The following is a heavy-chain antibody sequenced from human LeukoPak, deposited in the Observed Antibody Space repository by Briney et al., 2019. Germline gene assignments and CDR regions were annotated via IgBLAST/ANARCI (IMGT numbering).Heavy chain of an antibody. J-gene: IGHJ4*02. V-gene: IGHV4-59*01. CDR3: ARSNSLAARPSPPRY. D-gene: IGHD6-6*01. Sequence: SETLSLTCTVSGGSISSYYWSWIRQPPGKGLEWIGYIYYSGSTNYNHSLKSRVTISVDTSKNQFSLKLSSVTAADTAVYYCARSNSLAARPSPPRYWGQGTLVTVSS. CDR1: GGSISSYY. CDR2: IYYSGST.